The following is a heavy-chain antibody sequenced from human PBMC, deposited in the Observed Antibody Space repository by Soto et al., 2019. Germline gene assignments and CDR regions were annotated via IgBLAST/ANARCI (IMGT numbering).Heavy chain of an antibody. D-gene: IGHD5-12*01. Sequence: PSETLSLTCTVAGGSISNGNYYWSWIRQPPGKGLEWVGHVYHSGSAYYSPSLRGRLSISLDTSTNQFSMRLRSVTAADTAVYHCGRLWVDASGFAVSDLWGQGAQVTVSS. CDR1: GGSISNGNYY. CDR2: VYHSGSA. V-gene: IGHV4-30-4*08. J-gene: IGHJ5*02. CDR3: GRLWVDASGFAVSDL.